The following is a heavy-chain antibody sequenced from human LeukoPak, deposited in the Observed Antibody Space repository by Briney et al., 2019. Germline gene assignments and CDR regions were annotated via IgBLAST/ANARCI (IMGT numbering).Heavy chain of an antibody. CDR3: ARDRRYYDSSGYYYFDY. CDR2: IIPIFGTA. Sequence: ASVKVSRKASGGTLSGYAISWVRQAPGQGLEWMGRIIPIFGTANYAQKFQGRVTITTDESTSTAYMELSSLRSEDTAVYYCARDRRYYDSSGYYYFDYWGQGTLVTVS. J-gene: IGHJ4*02. V-gene: IGHV1-69*05. CDR1: GGTLSGYA. D-gene: IGHD3-22*01.